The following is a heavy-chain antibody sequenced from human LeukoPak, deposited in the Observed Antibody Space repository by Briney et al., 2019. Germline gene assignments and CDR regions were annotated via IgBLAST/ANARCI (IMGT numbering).Heavy chain of an antibody. Sequence: PGGSLRLSCAASGFTFSSYAMHWVRQAPGKGLEWVAVISYDGSNKYYADSVKGRFTISRDNSKNTLYLQMNSLRAEDTAVYYCATLDYIVGARAAFDIWGQGTMVTVSS. V-gene: IGHV3-30-3*01. CDR3: ATLDYIVGARAAFDI. J-gene: IGHJ3*02. D-gene: IGHD1-26*01. CDR2: ISYDGSNK. CDR1: GFTFSSYA.